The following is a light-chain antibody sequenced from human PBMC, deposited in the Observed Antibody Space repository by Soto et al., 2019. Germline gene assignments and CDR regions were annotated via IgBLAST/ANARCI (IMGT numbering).Light chain of an antibody. V-gene: IGLV2-8*01. CDR3: SSYEGSNTLV. J-gene: IGLJ3*02. CDR1: SSDIGNYNY. Sequence: QSVLTQPPSASGSPGQSVTISCTGTSSDIGNYNYVSWYQQYPDKAPKLMIYEVTKRPSGVPDRFSGSKSGNTASLTVSGLQAEDEADYYCSSYEGSNTLVFGGGTKVTVL. CDR2: EVT.